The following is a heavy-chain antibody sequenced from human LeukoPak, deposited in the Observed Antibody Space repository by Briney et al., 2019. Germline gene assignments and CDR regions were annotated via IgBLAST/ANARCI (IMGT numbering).Heavy chain of an antibody. CDR2: ISSSGSTI. D-gene: IGHD3-22*01. V-gene: IGHV3-48*03. CDR3: ARDAYDSSGYYSPYDAFDI. Sequence: GGSLRLSCAASGFTFSSYEMNWVRQAPGKGLEWVSYISSSGSTIYYADSVKGRFTISRDNAKNSLYLQMNSLRAEDTAVYYCARDAYDSSGYYSPYDAFDIWGQGTVVTVSS. CDR1: GFTFSSYE. J-gene: IGHJ3*02.